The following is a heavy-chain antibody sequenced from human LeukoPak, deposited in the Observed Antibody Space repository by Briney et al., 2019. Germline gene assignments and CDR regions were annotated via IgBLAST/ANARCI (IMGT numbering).Heavy chain of an antibody. J-gene: IGHJ4*02. CDR3: ARGTGRLLLPFGY. V-gene: IGHV1-2*02. Sequence: ASVKVSCKASGYTFTGYYMHWVRQAPGQGLEWMGWINPNSGGTNYAQKFQGRVTMTRDTSIGTAYMELSRLRSDDTAVYYCARGTGRLLLPFGYWGQGTLVTVSS. CDR1: GYTFTGYY. CDR2: INPNSGGT. D-gene: IGHD3-22*01.